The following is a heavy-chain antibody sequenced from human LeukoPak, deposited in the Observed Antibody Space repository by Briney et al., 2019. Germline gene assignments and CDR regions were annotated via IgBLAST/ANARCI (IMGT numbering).Heavy chain of an antibody. CDR3: ARGIFAIFGVVNSYYFDL. CDR2: IHDIGGD. V-gene: IGHV4-30-4*08. D-gene: IGHD3-3*01. Sequence: PSETLSLTCTVSGDSISSGNYFWSWIRQSPGKGLEWIGYIHDIGGDFYSSSLKSRVTISLDTTKTHISLKLTSVTDADTAVYYCARGIFAIFGVVNSYYFDLWGQGTVVTVSS. J-gene: IGHJ4*02. CDR1: GDSISSGNYF.